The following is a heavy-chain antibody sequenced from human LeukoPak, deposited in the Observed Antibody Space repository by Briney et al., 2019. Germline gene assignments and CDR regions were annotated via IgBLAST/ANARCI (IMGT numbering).Heavy chain of an antibody. CDR3: ARGPIYDILTGYLDY. D-gene: IGHD3-9*01. Sequence: PGRSLRLSCAASGFTFSSYGIHWVRQAPGKGLEWVAVIWYDGSNKYYADSVKGRFTISRDNSKNTLYLQMNSLRAEDTAVYYCARGPIYDILTGYLDYWGQGTLVTVSS. CDR1: GFTFSSYG. V-gene: IGHV3-33*01. CDR2: IWYDGSNK. J-gene: IGHJ4*02.